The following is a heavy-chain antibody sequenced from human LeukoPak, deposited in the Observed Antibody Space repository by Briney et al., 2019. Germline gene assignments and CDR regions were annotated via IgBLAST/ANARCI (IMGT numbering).Heavy chain of an antibody. V-gene: IGHV3-48*01. CDR3: ARVSRYDFWRGSYY. Sequence: PGGSLRLSCAASGFAFSTYSMNWVRQAPGKGLEWVSYISSSSSSMYYADSVKGRFTISRDNAKNSLYLQMNSLRAEDTAVYYCARVSRYDFWRGSYYWGQGTLVTVSS. CDR1: GFAFSTYS. CDR2: ISSSSSSM. D-gene: IGHD3-3*01. J-gene: IGHJ4*02.